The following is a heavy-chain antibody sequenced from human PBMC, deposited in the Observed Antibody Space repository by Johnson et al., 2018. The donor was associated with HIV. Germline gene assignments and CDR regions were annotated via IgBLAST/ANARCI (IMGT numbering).Heavy chain of an antibody. CDR2: ISRDGGTE. CDR1: GFTFSSYG. J-gene: IGHJ3*02. V-gene: IGHV3-30*19. Sequence: QVHLVESGGGVVHPGKSLRLSCVGSGFTFSSYGMHWVRQAPGEGLDWVAFISRDGGTEYYADSVKGRFAIYRDNDKSTLYLLMNYLTPEDTAMYYCAVGIQLWFASEGDAFDIWGQGAMVSVSS. CDR3: AVGIQLWFASEGDAFDI. D-gene: IGHD5-18*01.